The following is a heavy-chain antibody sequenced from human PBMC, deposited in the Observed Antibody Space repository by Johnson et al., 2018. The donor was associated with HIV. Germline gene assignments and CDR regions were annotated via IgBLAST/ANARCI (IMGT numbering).Heavy chain of an antibody. D-gene: IGHD2-8*02. CDR2: ISYDGSNK. J-gene: IGHJ3*02. CDR3: AGDCTGGVCLNDAFDI. Sequence: QVQLVESGGGVVQPGRSLRLSCAASGFTFSSYAMHWVRQAPGKGLEWVAVISYDGSNKYYADSVKGRFTISRDNSKNTLYLQMNSLRAEDTAGYYCAGDCTGGVCLNDAFDIWGQGTMVTVSS. CDR1: GFTFSSYA. V-gene: IGHV3-30*04.